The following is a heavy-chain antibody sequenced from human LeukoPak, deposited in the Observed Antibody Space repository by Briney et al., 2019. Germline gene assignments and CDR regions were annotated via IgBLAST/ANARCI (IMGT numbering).Heavy chain of an antibody. CDR1: GGSISSSSYY. V-gene: IGHV4-61*05. Sequence: SETLSLTCTVSGGSISSSSYYWSWIRQPPGKGLEWIGYIYYSGSTNYNPSLKSRVTISVDTSKNQFSLKLSSVTAADTAVYYCARQRDAFDIWGQGTMVTVSS. CDR2: IYYSGST. CDR3: ARQRDAFDI. J-gene: IGHJ3*02.